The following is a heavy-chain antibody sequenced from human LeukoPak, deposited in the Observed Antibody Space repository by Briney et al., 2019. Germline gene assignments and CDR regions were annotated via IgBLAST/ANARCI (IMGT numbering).Heavy chain of an antibody. CDR1: GYTFTNYW. CDR2: VYPGDSDSDT. D-gene: IGHD3-10*01. V-gene: IGHV5-51*01. Sequence: GESLKISCKGSGYTFTNYWIGWVRQMPGEGLEWMGVVYPGDSDSDTKYSPSFQGQVTISADKSISTAYLQWSSLKASDTAIYYCARRDYYGSGSYWGAFDYWGQGTLVTVSS. J-gene: IGHJ4*02. CDR3: ARRDYYGSGSYWGAFDY.